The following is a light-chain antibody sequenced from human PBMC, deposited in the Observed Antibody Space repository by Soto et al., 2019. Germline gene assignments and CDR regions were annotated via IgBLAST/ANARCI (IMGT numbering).Light chain of an antibody. CDR1: QRITTY. CDR2: DAS. Sequence: EVVRKTTAPKLSVSRRERATLSCRAIQRITTYLAWYQQIPGQAPRLLIYDASTRAAGIPARFSGRGSGTEFTLTLSSLQSEDFGVYYCQHYNTWPGTVGQGAKVDI. V-gene: IGKV3-15*01. J-gene: IGKJ1*01. CDR3: QHYNTWPGT.